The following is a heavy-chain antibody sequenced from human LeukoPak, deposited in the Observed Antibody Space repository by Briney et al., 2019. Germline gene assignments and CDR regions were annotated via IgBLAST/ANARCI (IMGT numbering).Heavy chain of an antibody. CDR1: GYTFTGYY. CDR3: ARDPPAYCGGDCYNY. V-gene: IGHV1-2*02. J-gene: IGHJ4*02. Sequence: GASVKVSCKASGYTFTGYYMHWVRQAPGQGLAWMGWINPNSGGTNYAQKFQGRVTMTRDTSISTAYMELSRLRSDDTAVYYCARDPPAYCGGDCYNYWGQGTLVTVSS. CDR2: INPNSGGT. D-gene: IGHD2-21*02.